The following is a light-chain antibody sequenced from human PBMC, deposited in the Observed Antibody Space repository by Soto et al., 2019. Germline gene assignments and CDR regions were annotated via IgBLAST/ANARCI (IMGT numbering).Light chain of an antibody. V-gene: IGKV4-1*01. J-gene: IGKJ5*01. CDR3: QQDLSSVVT. CDR1: QSVVLSSNNKNY. CDR2: WAS. Sequence: DIVVTQSPDSLAVSLGEMATINCKASQSVVLSSNNKNYIAWYQQKPGQPPMLLIYWASTGAAGVPDRVSGSGSGTDFTLTIGGLQAEDVAVYYCQQDLSSVVTFGQGTRLDIK.